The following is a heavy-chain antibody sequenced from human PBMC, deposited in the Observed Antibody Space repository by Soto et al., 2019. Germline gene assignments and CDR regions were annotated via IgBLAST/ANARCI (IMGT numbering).Heavy chain of an antibody. CDR2: IDPSESYT. CDR3: ASYISGYYYYGLDL. CDR1: GYSFTNYW. V-gene: IGHV5-10-1*01. Sequence: GDTVNISCKGSGYSFTNYWLSWVRQMPGKGLEWMGMIDPSESYTNYSPSFQGHATISSDQSISTAYLQWSSRKASATAMYYCASYISGYYYYGLDLWAQGTTVPVS. D-gene: IGHD6-19*01. J-gene: IGHJ6*02.